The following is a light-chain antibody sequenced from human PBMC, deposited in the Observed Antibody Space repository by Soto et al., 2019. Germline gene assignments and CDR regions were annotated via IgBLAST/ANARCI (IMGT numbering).Light chain of an antibody. Sequence: QSALTQPASVSGSPGQSITIPCTGTSSDVGGYNYVSWYQQHPGKAPTLMIYEVSKRPSGVSNRFSGSKSGNTASLTISGLQAEDEADYYCSSYTSRRARVFGGGTKLT. V-gene: IGLV2-14*01. CDR3: SSYTSRRARV. J-gene: IGLJ3*02. CDR1: SSDVGGYNY. CDR2: EVS.